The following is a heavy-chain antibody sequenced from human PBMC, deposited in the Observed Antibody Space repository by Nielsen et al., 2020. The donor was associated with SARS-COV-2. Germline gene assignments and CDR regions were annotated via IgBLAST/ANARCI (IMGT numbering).Heavy chain of an antibody. CDR3: ARARATIFGLVMSYGMDV. D-gene: IGHD3/OR15-3a*01. CDR2: INAGNGDT. Sequence: ASVKVSCKASGYIFSNFAMHWVRQAPRQRLEWVGWINAGNGDTKYSQKFQGTVTMTRDASISTVYMELTSDDTAVYYCARARATIFGLVMSYGMDVWGQGTTVAVSS. V-gene: IGHV1-3*01. J-gene: IGHJ6*02. CDR1: GYIFSNFA.